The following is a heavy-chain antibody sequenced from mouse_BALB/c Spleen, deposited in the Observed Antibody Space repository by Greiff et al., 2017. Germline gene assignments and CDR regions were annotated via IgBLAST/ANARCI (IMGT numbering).Heavy chain of an antibody. J-gene: IGHJ3*01. Sequence: EVMLVESGGGLVKPGGSLKLSCAASGFTFSSYAMSWVRQTPEKRLEWVASISSGGSTYYPDSVKGRFTISRDNARNILYLQMSSLRSEDTAMYYCARERRYPWFAYWGQGTLVTVSA. V-gene: IGHV5-6-5*01. D-gene: IGHD5-1-1*01. CDR2: ISSGGST. CDR3: ARERRYPWFAY. CDR1: GFTFSSYA.